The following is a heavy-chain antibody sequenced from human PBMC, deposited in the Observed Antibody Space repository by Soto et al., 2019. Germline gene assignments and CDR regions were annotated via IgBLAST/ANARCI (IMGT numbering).Heavy chain of an antibody. CDR1: GFTFSNHW. D-gene: IGHD3-16*01. J-gene: IGHJ5*01. V-gene: IGHV3-7*03. Sequence: EVHLVESGGGLVQPGGSLRLSCAGSGFTFSNHWMNWVRQAPGKGLEWVANIKADGSEKYYVDSVKGRFTISRDNAKNSLYLQMNSLRAEDTAVYYSARAWGVDSWGQGTLVTVSS. CDR2: IKADGSEK. CDR3: ARAWGVDS.